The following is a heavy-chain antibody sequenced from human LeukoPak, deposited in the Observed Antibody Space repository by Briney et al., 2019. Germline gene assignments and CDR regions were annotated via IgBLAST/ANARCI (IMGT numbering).Heavy chain of an antibody. CDR1: GYTFTSYG. Sequence: ASVKVSCKASGYTFTSYGISWVRQAPGQGLEWMGWISVDNGKTNYAQKLQGRVTLTTDISTSTAYMELRSLRSDDTAVYYCARVDCSGDSCYSAGYWGQGTLVTVSS. CDR2: ISVDNGKT. V-gene: IGHV1-18*01. J-gene: IGHJ4*02. CDR3: ARVDCSGDSCYSAGY. D-gene: IGHD2-15*01.